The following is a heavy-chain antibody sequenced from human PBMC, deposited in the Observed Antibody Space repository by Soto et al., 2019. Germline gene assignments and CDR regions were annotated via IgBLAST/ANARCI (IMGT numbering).Heavy chain of an antibody. Sequence: PSETLSLTCSVSGASVSSGNHYWSWFRQAPGKGLEWIGYMYYSGSASYNPSLKSRAIMSVDTSKNEFSLKVNSVSVADTAVYYCARARGYSYGPLDYWGQGTLVTVSS. CDR3: ARARGYSYGPLDY. CDR2: MYYSGSA. D-gene: IGHD5-18*01. CDR1: GASVSSGNHY. V-gene: IGHV4-61*01. J-gene: IGHJ4*02.